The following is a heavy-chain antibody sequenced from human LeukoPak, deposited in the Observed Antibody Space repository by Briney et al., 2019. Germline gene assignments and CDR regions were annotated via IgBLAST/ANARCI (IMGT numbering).Heavy chain of an antibody. J-gene: IGHJ4*02. CDR3: ARDLYGDYFFDY. CDR2: IKEDGSER. V-gene: IGHV3-7*01. Sequence: GGSLRLSCVASGFTFSSYYMSWVRQAPGKGLEWVANIKEDGSERYYVDPMKGRFTISRDNAKNSLYLQMNSLRAEDTAVYYCARDLYGDYFFDYWGQGTLVTVSS. CDR1: GFTFSSYY. D-gene: IGHD4-17*01.